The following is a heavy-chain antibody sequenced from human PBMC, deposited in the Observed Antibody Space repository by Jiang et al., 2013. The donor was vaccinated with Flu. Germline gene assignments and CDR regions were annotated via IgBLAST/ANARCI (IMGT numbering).Heavy chain of an antibody. CDR3: ASHIPTYYYGSGTSEYGMDV. CDR1: GGSISSYY. CDR2: IYYSGST. Sequence: PGLVKPSETLSLTCTVSGGSISSYYWSWIRQPPGKGLEWIGYIYYSGSTNYNPSLKSRVTISVDTSKNQFSLKLSSVTAADTAVYYCASHIPTYYYGSGTSEYGMDVWGKGTTVTVSS. J-gene: IGHJ6*04. V-gene: IGHV4-59*08. D-gene: IGHD3-10*01.